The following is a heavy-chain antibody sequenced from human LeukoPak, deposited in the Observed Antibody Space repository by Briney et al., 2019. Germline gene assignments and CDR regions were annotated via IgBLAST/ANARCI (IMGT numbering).Heavy chain of an antibody. V-gene: IGHV3-48*01. CDR1: GFTFSSYS. D-gene: IGHD7-27*01. CDR3: ARDSTGDYYYYMDV. Sequence: QSGGSLRLSCAASGFTFSSYSMNWVRQAPGKGLEWVSYISSSRSTIYYADSVKGRFTISRDNAKNSLYLQMNSLRAEDTAVYYCARDSTGDYYYYMDVWGKGTTVTVSS. J-gene: IGHJ6*03. CDR2: ISSSRSTI.